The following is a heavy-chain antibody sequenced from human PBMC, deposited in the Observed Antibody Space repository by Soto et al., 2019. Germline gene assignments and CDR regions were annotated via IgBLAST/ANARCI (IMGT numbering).Heavy chain of an antibody. CDR2: IYDSAST. D-gene: IGHD4-17*01. CDR1: GGSISSYY. Sequence: QVQLQESGPGLVKPSETLSLTCTVSGGSISSYYWSWIRQPPGKGLEWIGYIYDSASTNYNPYLKGRVTISVDTSKNQCALKLSSVTAADTAVYYCARRYGGILDYWGQGTLVTVSS. CDR3: ARRYGGILDY. V-gene: IGHV4-59*08. J-gene: IGHJ4*02.